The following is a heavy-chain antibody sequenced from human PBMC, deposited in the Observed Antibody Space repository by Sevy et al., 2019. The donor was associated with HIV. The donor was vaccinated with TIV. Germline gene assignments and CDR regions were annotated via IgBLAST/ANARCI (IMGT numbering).Heavy chain of an antibody. Sequence: ASVKVSCKASGYTFTTYDINWVRQATGQGLEWMGWMNPNSGNTGFAQKFQGRVTLTRNTSINTAYMELSSLRSEDTAVYYCERHRRAFDIWGQGTMVTVSS. V-gene: IGHV1-8*01. J-gene: IGHJ3*02. CDR2: MNPNSGNT. CDR1: GYTFTTYD. CDR3: ERHRRAFDI.